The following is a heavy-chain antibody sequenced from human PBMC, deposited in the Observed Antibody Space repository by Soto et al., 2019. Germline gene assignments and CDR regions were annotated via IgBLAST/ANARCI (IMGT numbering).Heavy chain of an antibody. J-gene: IGHJ4*02. V-gene: IGHV3-72*01. CDR1: GFTFSDHY. Sequence: GGSLRLSCAASGFTFSDHYMDWVRQAPGKGLEWVGRTRNKANSYTTEYAASVKGRFTISRDDSKNSLYLQMNSLKTEDTAVYYCARSRESYYDSSGFDYWGQGTLVTVSS. CDR3: ARSRESYYDSSGFDY. D-gene: IGHD3-22*01. CDR2: TRNKANSYTT.